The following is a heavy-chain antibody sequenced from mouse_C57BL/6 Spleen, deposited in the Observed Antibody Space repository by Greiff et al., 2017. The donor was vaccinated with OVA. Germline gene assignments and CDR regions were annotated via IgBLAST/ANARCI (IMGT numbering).Heavy chain of an antibody. CDR1: GFTFSDSG. CDR2: ISSGSSPI. V-gene: IGHV5-17*01. CDR3: ASEIPNYYGSSYYFGY. J-gene: IGHJ2*01. Sequence: EVKRVESGGGLVKPGGSLQLSCAASGFTFSDSGMHWVRQAPEKGLEWVAYISSGSSPIYYADSVKGRFTISRDNAKNTLFLQMTMLRSEDTAMYYCASEIPNYYGSSYYFGYWGKGATLSVAS. D-gene: IGHD1-1*01.